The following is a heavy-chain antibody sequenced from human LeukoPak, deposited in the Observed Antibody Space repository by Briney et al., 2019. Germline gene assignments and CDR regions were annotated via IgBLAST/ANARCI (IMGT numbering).Heavy chain of an antibody. J-gene: IGHJ4*02. CDR2: INPRSGGT. CDR1: GYTFTGYF. Sequence: GASVKVSCKASGYTFTGYFIHWVRQAPGQGLEWMGWINPRSGGTYYAQKFQGRVTMTRDTSITTAYMELSRLRSDDTAVYYCARHRTIEYYDGSGYLDYWGQGTLVTVSS. CDR3: ARHRTIEYYDGSGYLDY. D-gene: IGHD3-22*01. V-gene: IGHV1-2*02.